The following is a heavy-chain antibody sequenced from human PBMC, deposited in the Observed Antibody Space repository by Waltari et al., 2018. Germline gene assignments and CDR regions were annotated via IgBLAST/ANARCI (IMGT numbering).Heavy chain of an antibody. CDR1: GYSISSGYY. V-gene: IGHV4-38-2*01. CDR2: IYHSGST. Sequence: QVQLQESGPGLVKPSETLSLTCAVSGYSISSGYYWGWIRQPPGKGLEWIGSIYHSGSTYYNPSLKSRVTISVDTSKNQFSLKLSSVTAADTAVYYCARTATVTVPNWFDPWGQGTLVTVSS. D-gene: IGHD4-17*01. CDR3: ARTATVTVPNWFDP. J-gene: IGHJ5*02.